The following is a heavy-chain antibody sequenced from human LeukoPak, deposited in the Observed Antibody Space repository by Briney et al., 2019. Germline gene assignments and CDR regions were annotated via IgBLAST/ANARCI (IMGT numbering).Heavy chain of an antibody. J-gene: IGHJ4*02. D-gene: IGHD3-16*01. CDR1: GGSISSGGYY. Sequence: PSETLSLTCTVSGGSISSGGYYWSWIRQHPGKGLEWIGYIYYSGSTYYNPSLKSRVTISVDTSKNQFSLKLSSVTAADTAVYYCARASGLWGIDYWGQGTLVTVSS. CDR2: IYYSGST. CDR3: ARASGLWGIDY. V-gene: IGHV4-31*03.